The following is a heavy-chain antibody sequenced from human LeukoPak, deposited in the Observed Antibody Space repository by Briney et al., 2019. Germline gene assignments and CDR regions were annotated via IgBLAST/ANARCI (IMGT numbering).Heavy chain of an antibody. V-gene: IGHV3-30-3*01. Sequence: GGSLRLSCAASGFTFSSYAMHWVRQAPGKGLEWVAVISYDGSNKYYADSVKGRFTISRDNSKNTLYLQMNSLRAEDTAVYYCARVRGCSSTSCYLRQYYYYYMDVWGKGTTVTVSS. CDR1: GFTFSSYA. CDR3: ARVRGCSSTSCYLRQYYYYYMDV. CDR2: ISYDGSNK. D-gene: IGHD2-2*01. J-gene: IGHJ6*03.